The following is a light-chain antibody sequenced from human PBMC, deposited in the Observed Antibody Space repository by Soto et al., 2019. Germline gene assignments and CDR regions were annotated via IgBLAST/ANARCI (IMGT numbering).Light chain of an antibody. V-gene: IGLV2-23*02. CDR2: DVI. CDR3: CAYAGTSTPWV. J-gene: IGLJ3*02. Sequence: QSALTQPASVSGSPGQSITISCTGTSSDVGSYDLVSWYQQQPGKAPKLMIYDVIKRPSGISNRFSGSKSGNTASLTISGLQAEDEADYYCCAYAGTSTPWVFGGGTKVTVL. CDR1: SSDVGSYDL.